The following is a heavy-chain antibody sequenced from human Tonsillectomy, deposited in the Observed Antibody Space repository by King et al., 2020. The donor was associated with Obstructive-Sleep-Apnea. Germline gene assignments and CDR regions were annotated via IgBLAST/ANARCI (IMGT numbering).Heavy chain of an antibody. CDR2: INHSGST. CDR3: AGKSGYYYGMDV. V-gene: IGHV4-34*01. CDR1: GGSFSGYY. Sequence: VQLQQCGAGLLKPSETLSLTCAVYGGSFSGYYWSWIRQPPGKGLEWIGEINHSGSTNYNPSLKSRVTISVDTSKNQFSLKLSPVTAADTAVYYCAGKSGYYYGMDVWGQGTTVTVSS. D-gene: IGHD3-10*01. J-gene: IGHJ6*02.